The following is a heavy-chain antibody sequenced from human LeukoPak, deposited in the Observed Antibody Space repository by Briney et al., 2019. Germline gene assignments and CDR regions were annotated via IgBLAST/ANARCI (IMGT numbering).Heavy chain of an antibody. V-gene: IGHV3-15*01. CDR3: TTDPGYRGLYYFDY. D-gene: IGHD5-12*01. CDR2: IRSKNNGGTT. CDR1: GFAFTNAC. J-gene: IGHJ4*02. Sequence: NPGGSLRLSCAASGFAFTNACMSRVRRAPGKGLEWVGRIRSKNNGGTTDYAAPVRGRFSISRDDSKSTLYLQMNSLKTEDTAVYYCTTDPGYRGLYYFDYWGPGTLVTVSS.